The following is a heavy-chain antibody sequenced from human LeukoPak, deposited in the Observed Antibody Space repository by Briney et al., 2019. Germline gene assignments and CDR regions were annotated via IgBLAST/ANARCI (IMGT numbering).Heavy chain of an antibody. Sequence: GGSLRLSCAASGFTFSSYSMNWVRQAPGKGLEWVTYISSSSSTIYYADSVKGRFTISRDNAKNSLYLEMNSLRAEHTAVYYCARQTGGSLDIWGQGTMVTVSS. V-gene: IGHV3-48*01. CDR3: ARQTGGSLDI. J-gene: IGHJ3*02. CDR1: GFTFSSYS. CDR2: ISSSSSTI. D-gene: IGHD7-27*01.